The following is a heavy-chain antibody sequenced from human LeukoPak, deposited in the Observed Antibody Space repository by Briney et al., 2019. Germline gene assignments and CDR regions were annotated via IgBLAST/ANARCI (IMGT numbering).Heavy chain of an antibody. CDR3: AAKKGLLWFGDLGYYYYMDV. CDR2: IYCSGSI. CDR1: GDSNSTYY. Sequence: SETLSLTCTASGDSNSTYYWSWVRQPPGKGLEWIGYIYCSGSINYNPSFRSRVTISGDTSKNQFSLKLGSVTAADTAVYYCAAKKGLLWFGDLGYYYYMDVWGKGTTVTVSS. D-gene: IGHD3-10*01. V-gene: IGHV4-59*01. J-gene: IGHJ6*03.